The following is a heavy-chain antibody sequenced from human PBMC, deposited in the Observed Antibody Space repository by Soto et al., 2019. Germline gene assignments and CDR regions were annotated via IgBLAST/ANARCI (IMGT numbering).Heavy chain of an antibody. CDR2: IYYSGST. D-gene: IGHD6-19*01. J-gene: IGHJ6*02. Sequence: PSETLSLTCTVSGGSVSSGSYYWSWIRQPPGKGLEWIGYIYYSGSTNYNPSLKSRVTISVDTSKNQFSLKLSSVTAADTAVYYCARDSPYSSGPIGGYYYGMHVCGQGTTVTVSS. CDR3: ARDSPYSSGPIGGYYYGMHV. CDR1: GGSVSSGSYY. V-gene: IGHV4-61*01.